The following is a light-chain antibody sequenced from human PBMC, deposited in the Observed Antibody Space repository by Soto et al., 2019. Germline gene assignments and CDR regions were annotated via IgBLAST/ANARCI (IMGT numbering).Light chain of an antibody. CDR3: EQYESSPIT. CDR2: GAS. CDR1: QSVSSSY. J-gene: IGKJ5*01. Sequence: ESVLIPAAAVLSLSPGERATISCSASQSVSSSYLAWYQQKPGQAPRLLIYGASSRATGIPDRFSGSGSGTDFTLIISRLEPEDFAVYYSEQYESSPITFGQGTRLEIK. V-gene: IGKV3-20*01.